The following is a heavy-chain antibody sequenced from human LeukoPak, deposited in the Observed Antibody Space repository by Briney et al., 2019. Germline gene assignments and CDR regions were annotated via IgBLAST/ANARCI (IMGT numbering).Heavy chain of an antibody. D-gene: IGHD3-22*01. CDR2: ISNSVGTK. Sequence: GGSLRLSCAASGFTLSDYYMSWIRQAPGKGLEWVSYISNSVGTKYYADSVKGRFTISRDNAKNSLFLQMNSLRAEDTAVYYCTTLEQYYFHSSAYDVYYMDVWGKGTTVTVSS. CDR3: TTLEQYYFHSSAYDVYYMDV. J-gene: IGHJ6*03. CDR1: GFTLSDYY. V-gene: IGHV3-11*01.